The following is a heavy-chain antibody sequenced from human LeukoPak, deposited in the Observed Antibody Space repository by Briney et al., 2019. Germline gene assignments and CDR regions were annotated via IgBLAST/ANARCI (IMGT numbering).Heavy chain of an antibody. J-gene: IGHJ5*02. D-gene: IGHD6-13*01. Sequence: MPSETLSLTCTVSGGSISTHYYSWIRQPAGKGLEWIGRIYGSGSTNHNPSLMSRVTMSLDTSKNRFSLKLSSVNAADTAVYYCARGQQLAPFDAWGQGTLVTVSS. CDR1: GGSISTHY. CDR3: ARGQQLAPFDA. CDR2: IYGSGST. V-gene: IGHV4-4*07.